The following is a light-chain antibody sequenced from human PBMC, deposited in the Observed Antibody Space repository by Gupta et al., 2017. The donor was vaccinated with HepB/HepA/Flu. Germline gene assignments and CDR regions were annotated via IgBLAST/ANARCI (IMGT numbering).Light chain of an antibody. Sequence: QSALTQPASVSGSPGQSITISCIGTNNDYVSWYQQHPGKAPKLMIYDVSKRPSGISDRFSGSKSGNTASLAISGLQTEDEADYYCSSDTGSRSWVFGGGTKLTVL. J-gene: IGLJ3*02. CDR1: NNDY. V-gene: IGLV2-14*03. CDR2: DVS. CDR3: SSDTGSRSWV.